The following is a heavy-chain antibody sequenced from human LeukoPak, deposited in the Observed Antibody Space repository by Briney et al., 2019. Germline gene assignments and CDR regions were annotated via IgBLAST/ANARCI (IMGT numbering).Heavy chain of an antibody. J-gene: IGHJ4*02. Sequence: ASVKVSCKASGYTFTSYAMHWVRQAPGQRLEWMGWINAGNGNTKYSQKFQGRVTITRDISASTAYMELSSLRSEDTAVYYCARSVLLWFGELSHWGQGTLVTVSS. CDR2: INAGNGNT. CDR3: ARSVLLWFGELSH. CDR1: GYTFTSYA. D-gene: IGHD3-10*01. V-gene: IGHV1-3*01.